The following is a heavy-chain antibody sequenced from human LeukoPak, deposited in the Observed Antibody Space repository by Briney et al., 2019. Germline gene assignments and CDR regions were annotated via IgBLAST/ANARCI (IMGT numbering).Heavy chain of an antibody. CDR1: GGSISDSY. Sequence: MSSETLSLTCSVSGGSISDSYWSWVRQPPGKQMGWIGYVYDSGGTNYNPSLKSRVSISLDTSKNQFSLKMKSVTAADTAVYYCAGGRIAAPLDVWGKGTTVTVSS. D-gene: IGHD6-6*01. V-gene: IGHV4-59*12. J-gene: IGHJ6*04. CDR3: AGGRIAAPLDV. CDR2: VYDSGGT.